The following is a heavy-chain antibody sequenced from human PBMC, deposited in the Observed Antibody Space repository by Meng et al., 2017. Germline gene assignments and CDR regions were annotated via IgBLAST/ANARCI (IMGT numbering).Heavy chain of an antibody. CDR1: GGSIRSSNW. J-gene: IGHJ4*02. Sequence: LASGPVPVKPSGTLSLPCGVSGGSIRSSNWWSWGRQPPGKGLEWIGEIYHSGSTNYNPSLKSRVTISVDKSKNQFSLKLSSVTAADTAVYYCARVVAATTLFLDYWGQGTLVTVSS. V-gene: IGHV4-4*02. CDR3: ARVVAATTLFLDY. CDR2: IYHSGST. D-gene: IGHD2-15*01.